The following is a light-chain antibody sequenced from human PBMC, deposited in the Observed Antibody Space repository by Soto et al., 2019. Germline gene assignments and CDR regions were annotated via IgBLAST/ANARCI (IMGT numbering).Light chain of an antibody. Sequence: QSALTQPASVSGSPGQSITISCTGTSSDVGGYNYVSWYQQYPGKAPKLIIYDVSHRPSGVSNRFSGSKSGNTASLSISGLQAEDGADYYCSSYTSSNTLEIGGGTKLTVL. V-gene: IGLV2-14*03. CDR1: SSDVGGYNY. CDR2: DVS. CDR3: SSYTSSNTLE. J-gene: IGLJ2*01.